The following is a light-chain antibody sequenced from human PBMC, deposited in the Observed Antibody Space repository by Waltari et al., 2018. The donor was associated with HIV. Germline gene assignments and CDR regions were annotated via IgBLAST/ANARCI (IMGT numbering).Light chain of an antibody. CDR1: SSDVGGYNF. V-gene: IGLV2-11*01. CDR3: CSYTGSYTWV. J-gene: IGLJ3*02. CDR2: DVS. Sequence: QSALTPPRSVSGSPGQSVTISCTGTSSDVGGYNFFSWYQQHPGKAPKLVIYDVSKWPSGVPDRFSGSKSGNTASLTISGLQAEDEADYYCCSYTGSYTWVFGGGTELTVL.